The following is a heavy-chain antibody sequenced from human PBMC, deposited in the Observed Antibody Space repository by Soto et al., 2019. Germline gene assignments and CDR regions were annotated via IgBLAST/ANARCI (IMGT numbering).Heavy chain of an antibody. CDR3: AILTSYIHSLGYDNRHDAFDI. CDR1: GYYFTNFW. D-gene: IGHD3-22*01. Sequence: GESLKISCKASGYYFTNFWIGWVRQMPGKGLEWMGIIYPSDSDTRYSPSFKGQVTISVDKSISTAYLQWSSLKASDTAMYYCAILTSYIHSLGYDNRHDAFDIWGQGAIVPVSS. CDR2: IYPSDSDT. J-gene: IGHJ3*02. V-gene: IGHV5-51*01.